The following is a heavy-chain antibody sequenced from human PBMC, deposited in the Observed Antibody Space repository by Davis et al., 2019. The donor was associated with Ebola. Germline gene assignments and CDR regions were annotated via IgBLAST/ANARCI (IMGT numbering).Heavy chain of an antibody. CDR3: ARGDTGDDASELDH. J-gene: IGHJ4*02. CDR1: GFTFSSYS. V-gene: IGHV3-21*01. CDR2: ISSSSSYI. D-gene: IGHD3-10*01. Sequence: GESLKISCAASGFTFSSYSMNWVRQAPGKGLEWVSSISSSSSYIYYADSVKGRFTISRDNAKNSLYLQMNSLRTEDTATYYCARGDTGDDASELDHWGQGTLVTVSS.